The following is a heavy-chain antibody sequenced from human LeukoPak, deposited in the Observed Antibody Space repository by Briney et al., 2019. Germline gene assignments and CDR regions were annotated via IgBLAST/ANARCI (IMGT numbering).Heavy chain of an antibody. V-gene: IGHV4-34*01. J-gene: IGHJ4*02. D-gene: IGHD6-13*01. CDR1: GGSFSGYY. CDR2: INHSGST. CDR3: ARTAAGKDYYFDY. Sequence: SETLSLTCAVYGGSFSGYYWSWIRQPPGKGLEWIGEINHSGSTNYNPSLKSRVTISVDTSKNQFSLKLSSVAAADTAVYYCARTAAGKDYYFDYWGQGTLVTVSS.